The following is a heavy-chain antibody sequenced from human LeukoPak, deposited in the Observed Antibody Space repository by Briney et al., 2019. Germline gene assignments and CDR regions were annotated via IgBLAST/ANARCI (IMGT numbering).Heavy chain of an antibody. D-gene: IGHD6-13*01. CDR1: GVSISSSSYY. Sequence: SETLSLTCTVSGVSISSSSYYWGWIRQPPGKGLEWIGSIYYSGSIYYNPSLKSRVTISVDTSKNQVSLKLSSVTAADTAVYYCARDSYSSSWYPSYYFDYWGRGTLVTVSS. CDR3: ARDSYSSSWYPSYYFDY. J-gene: IGHJ4*02. V-gene: IGHV4-39*07. CDR2: IYYSGSI.